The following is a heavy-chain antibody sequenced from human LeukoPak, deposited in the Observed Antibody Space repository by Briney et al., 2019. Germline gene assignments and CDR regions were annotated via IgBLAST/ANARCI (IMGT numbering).Heavy chain of an antibody. CDR3: AKDLDGYTIFGVVIIFDY. Sequence: PGGSLRLSCAASGFTFSSYAMHWVRQAPGKGLEWVAVISYDGSNKYYADSVKGRFTISRDNSKNTLYLQMNSLRAEDTAVYYCAKDLDGYTIFGVVIIFDYWGQGTLVTVSS. CDR2: ISYDGSNK. D-gene: IGHD3-3*01. J-gene: IGHJ4*02. V-gene: IGHV3-30-3*01. CDR1: GFTFSSYA.